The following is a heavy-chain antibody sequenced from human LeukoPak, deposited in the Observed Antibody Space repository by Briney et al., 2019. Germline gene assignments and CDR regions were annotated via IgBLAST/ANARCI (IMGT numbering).Heavy chain of an antibody. J-gene: IGHJ4*02. V-gene: IGHV4-30-2*01. Sequence: SQTLSLTCTVSGDSISSGGYYWSWIRQPPGKGLEWIGYIYHSGSTYYNPSLKSRLTILVDRSKNHFSLKLSSVTAADTAVYYCARVDYGGKRAIDYWGQGTLVAVSS. CDR3: ARVDYGGKRAIDY. CDR2: IYHSGST. CDR1: GDSISSGGYY. D-gene: IGHD4-23*01.